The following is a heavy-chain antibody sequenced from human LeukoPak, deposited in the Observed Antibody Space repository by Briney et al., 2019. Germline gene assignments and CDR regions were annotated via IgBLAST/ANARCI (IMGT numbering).Heavy chain of an antibody. Sequence: GASVKVSRKASGYTFTSYGISWVRQAPGQGLEWMGWISAYNGNTNYAQKLQGRVTMTTDTSTSTAYMELSSLRSEDTAVYYCARDPNDGEIAAAGLPWGQGTLVTVSS. CDR1: GYTFTSYG. D-gene: IGHD6-13*01. CDR2: ISAYNGNT. CDR3: ARDPNDGEIAAAGLP. V-gene: IGHV1-18*01. J-gene: IGHJ5*02.